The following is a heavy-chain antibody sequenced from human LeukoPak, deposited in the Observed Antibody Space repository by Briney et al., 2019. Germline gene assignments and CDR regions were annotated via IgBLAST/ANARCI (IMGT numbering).Heavy chain of an antibody. V-gene: IGHV4-34*01. Sequence: SETLSLTCAVYGGPFSGYYWSWIRQPPGKGLEWIGEINHSGSTNYNPSLKSRVTISVDTSKNQFSLKLSSVTAADTAVYYCARVFRYYYGSGAIDYWGQGTLVTVSS. D-gene: IGHD3-10*01. CDR1: GGPFSGYY. J-gene: IGHJ4*02. CDR2: INHSGST. CDR3: ARVFRYYYGSGAIDY.